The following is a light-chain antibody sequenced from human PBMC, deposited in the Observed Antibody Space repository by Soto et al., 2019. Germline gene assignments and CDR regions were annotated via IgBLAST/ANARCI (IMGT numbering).Light chain of an antibody. CDR1: QGIRND. J-gene: IGKJ1*01. Sequence: IQSTQSPASLSSSVVDIVTITCRASQGIRNDLGWYQQKPGKAPDLLIYGATSLQSGVPSRFSGSVSGTDFTLTINSLQPEDFGTYYCMQDYRFPWTFGQGTKVDI. CDR2: GAT. CDR3: MQDYRFPWT. V-gene: IGKV1-6*02.